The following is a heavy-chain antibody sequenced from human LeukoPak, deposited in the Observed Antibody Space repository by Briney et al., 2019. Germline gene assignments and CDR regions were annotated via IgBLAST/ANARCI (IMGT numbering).Heavy chain of an antibody. V-gene: IGHV1-69*01. CDR3: ARAITIFGVVINYYYYYYRDV. CDR1: GGTFSSYA. D-gene: IGHD3-3*01. J-gene: IGHJ6*03. Sequence: SSVKVSCKASGGTFSSYAISWVRQAPGQGLEWMGGIIPIFGTANYAQKFQGRVTITADESTSTAYMELSSLRSEDTAVYYWARAITIFGVVINYYYYYYRDVWGKGTTVTVSS. CDR2: IIPIFGTA.